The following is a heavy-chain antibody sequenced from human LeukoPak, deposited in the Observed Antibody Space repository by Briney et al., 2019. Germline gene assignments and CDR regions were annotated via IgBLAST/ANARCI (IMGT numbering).Heavy chain of an antibody. CDR1: GFTFSSYA. D-gene: IGHD2-15*01. J-gene: IGHJ4*02. CDR3: AKAARYCSGGSCYERGYFDY. CDR2: ISGSGGST. V-gene: IGHV3-23*01. Sequence: GGSLRLSCAASGFTFSSYAMSWVRQAPGKGLEWVSAISGSGGSTYYADSVKGRFTISRDNSKNTLYLQMNSLRAEDTAVYYCAKAARYCSGGSCYERGYFDYWGQGTLVTVSS.